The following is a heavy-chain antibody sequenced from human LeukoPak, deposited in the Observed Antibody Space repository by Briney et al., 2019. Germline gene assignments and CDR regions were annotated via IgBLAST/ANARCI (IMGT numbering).Heavy chain of an antibody. CDR3: AKNYGSGSQYYFDY. CDR1: GYTFTGYY. J-gene: IGHJ4*02. D-gene: IGHD3-10*01. V-gene: IGHV1-2*05. CDR2: INPNSGGT. Sequence: ASVKVSCKASGYTFTGYYMHWVRQAPGQGLEWMGRINPNSGGTNYAQKFQGRVTMTSDTSISTAYMELSRLRSDDTVVYYCAKNYGSGSQYYFDYWGQGTLVTVSS.